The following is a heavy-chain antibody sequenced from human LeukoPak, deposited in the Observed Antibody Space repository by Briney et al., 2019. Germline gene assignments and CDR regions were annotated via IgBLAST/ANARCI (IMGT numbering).Heavy chain of an antibody. D-gene: IGHD5-12*01. Sequence: PGGSLRLSCAASGFTLSSYGMSWVRQAPGKGLEWVSAISGSDGGTYYADSVKGRFTVSRDNSKNTLYLQMNSLRAEDTAVYYCARATWLRFDAFDIWDQGTMVTVSS. V-gene: IGHV3-23*01. CDR3: ARATWLRFDAFDI. J-gene: IGHJ3*02. CDR2: ISGSDGGT. CDR1: GFTLSSYG.